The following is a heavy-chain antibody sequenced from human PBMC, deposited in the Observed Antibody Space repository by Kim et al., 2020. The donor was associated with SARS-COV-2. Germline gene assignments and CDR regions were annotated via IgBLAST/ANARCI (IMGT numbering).Heavy chain of an antibody. V-gene: IGHV3-21*01. CDR3: ARDMGSYYGSGSLDY. CDR2: ISSSSSDI. Sequence: GGSLRLSCAASGFPFSTYGMNWVRQAPGKGLEWVSSISSSSSDIHYSDSVKGRFTISRDNAKNSLYLQMNSLRAEDTAVYYCARDMGSYYGSGSLDYWGQGPLVTVSS. CDR1: GFPFSTYG. D-gene: IGHD3-10*01. J-gene: IGHJ4*02.